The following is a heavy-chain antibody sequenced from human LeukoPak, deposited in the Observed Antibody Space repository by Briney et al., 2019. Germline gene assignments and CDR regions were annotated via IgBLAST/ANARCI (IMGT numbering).Heavy chain of an antibody. Sequence: ASVKVSCKASGYTFTSYAMHWVRQAPGQRLEWMGWINAGNGDTKYSQEFQGRVTITRDTSASTAYMELSSLRSEDTAVYYCAKDEVGGHFEYWGQGTLVTVSS. CDR2: INAGNGDT. D-gene: IGHD1-26*01. CDR3: AKDEVGGHFEY. V-gene: IGHV1-3*03. J-gene: IGHJ4*02. CDR1: GYTFTSYA.